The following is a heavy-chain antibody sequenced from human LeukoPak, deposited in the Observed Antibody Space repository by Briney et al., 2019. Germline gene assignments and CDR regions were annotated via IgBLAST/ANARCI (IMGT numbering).Heavy chain of an antibody. D-gene: IGHD3-9*01. CDR1: GYTLTELS. CDR3: ARDSGNFDWLLTSPFDY. CDR2: FDPEDGET. Sequence: ASVKVSCKVSGYTLTELSMHWVRQAPGKGLEWMGGFDPEDGETIYAQKFQGRVTMTEDTSTDTAYMELSSLRSEDTAVYYCARDSGNFDWLLTSPFDYWGQGTLVTVSS. V-gene: IGHV1-24*01. J-gene: IGHJ4*02.